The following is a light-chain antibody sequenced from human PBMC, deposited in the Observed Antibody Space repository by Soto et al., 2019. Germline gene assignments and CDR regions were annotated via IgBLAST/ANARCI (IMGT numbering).Light chain of an antibody. J-gene: IGLJ2*01. Sequence: QSALTQPASVSGSPGQSVTISCTGTSSDVGGSNYVSWYQQHPGKVPKLIIYDVTYRPSGVSNRFSGSKSGNTASLTISGLQAEDEADYYCSSYGGITTVVFGGGTQLTVL. V-gene: IGLV2-14*03. CDR2: DVT. CDR3: SSYGGITTVV. CDR1: SSDVGGSNY.